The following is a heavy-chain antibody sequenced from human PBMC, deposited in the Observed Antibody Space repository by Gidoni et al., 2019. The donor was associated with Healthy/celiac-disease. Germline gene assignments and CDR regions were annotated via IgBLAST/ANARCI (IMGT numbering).Heavy chain of an antibody. CDR3: ARDTLGYGDYKDY. V-gene: IGHV4-61*02. Sequence: QVQLQESGPGLVKPSQTLSLTCTVSGGSISSGSYYWSWLRQPAGKGLEWIGRIYTSGSTNYNPSLKSRVTISVDTSKNQFSLKLSSVTAADTAVYYCARDTLGYGDYKDYWGQGTLVTVSS. CDR1: GGSISSGSYY. J-gene: IGHJ4*02. D-gene: IGHD4-17*01. CDR2: IYTSGST.